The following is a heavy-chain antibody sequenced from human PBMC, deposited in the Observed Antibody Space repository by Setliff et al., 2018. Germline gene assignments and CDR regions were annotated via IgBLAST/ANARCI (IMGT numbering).Heavy chain of an antibody. V-gene: IGHV1-2*02. J-gene: IGHJ4*02. CDR2: INPNTGGT. CDR3: ARLSASVVSPVDH. Sequence: ASVKVSCKTSGYPFIGYYVHWVRQAPGRGLEWMGWINPNTGGTNYAQKFQGRVTVTSDTSISTAYLTLTSLRSDDTAIYYCARLSASVVSPVDHWGQGTLVTV. CDR1: GYPFIGYY.